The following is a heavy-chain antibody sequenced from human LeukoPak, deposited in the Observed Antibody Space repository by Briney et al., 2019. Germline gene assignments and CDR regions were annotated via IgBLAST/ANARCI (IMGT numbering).Heavy chain of an antibody. CDR2: IYHSGST. CDR3: ARHGSGLYYDFSAWFDP. Sequence: SETLSLICTVSGYSISSAYYWGWIRQPPGKGLEWIVSIYHSGSTYYNPSLKSRVTISVDTSKNQFSLRLRSVTAADTAVYYCARHGSGLYYDFSAWFDPWGQGTLVTVSS. V-gene: IGHV4-38-2*02. J-gene: IGHJ5*02. D-gene: IGHD3-3*01. CDR1: GYSISSAYY.